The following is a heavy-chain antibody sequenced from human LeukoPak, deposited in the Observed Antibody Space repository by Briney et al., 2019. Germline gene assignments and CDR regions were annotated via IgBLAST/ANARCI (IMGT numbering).Heavy chain of an antibody. J-gene: IGHJ6*02. CDR2: IYYSGST. CDR1: GGSISRTSYY. V-gene: IGHV4-39*07. D-gene: IGHD5-18*01. CDR3: ARARGYSYGYPYYYYYGMDV. Sequence: SETLSLTCTVSGGSISRTSYYWNWIRQPPGKGPEWIGSIYYSGSTYYNPSLKSRVTISVDTSKNQFSLQLSSVTAADTAVYYCARARGYSYGYPYYYYYGMDVWGQGTTVTVSS.